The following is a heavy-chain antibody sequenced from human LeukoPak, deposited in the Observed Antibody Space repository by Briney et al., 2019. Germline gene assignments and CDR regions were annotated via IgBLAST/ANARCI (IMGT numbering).Heavy chain of an antibody. CDR3: GKLGSRDWDYFEY. CDR1: GFTFSSYS. J-gene: IGHJ4*02. D-gene: IGHD6-19*01. Sequence: PGGSLRLSCAASGFTFSSYSMNWVRQAPGKGLEWVSTISGDGGDTHYADSVRGRFTISRANSKNTLFMQMNSLRAEDTAVYYCGKLGSRDWDYFEYWGQGTLVTASS. V-gene: IGHV3-23*01. CDR2: ISGDGGDT.